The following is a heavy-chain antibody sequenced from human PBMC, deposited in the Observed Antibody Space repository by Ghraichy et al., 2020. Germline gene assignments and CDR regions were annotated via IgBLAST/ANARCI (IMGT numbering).Heavy chain of an antibody. J-gene: IGHJ5*02. D-gene: IGHD2-15*01. Sequence: SETLSLTCAVSNGSLSAGTWLCWVRQSPGKGLEWIGEISQNGATNFNPSLTSRLSMSLDKSKNDFSLKLSAVTAADTAIYYCQGSGSFGWFDPWGPGTLVTVSS. CDR3: QGSGSFGWFDP. CDR2: ISQNGAT. V-gene: IGHV4-4*02. CDR1: NGSLSAGTW.